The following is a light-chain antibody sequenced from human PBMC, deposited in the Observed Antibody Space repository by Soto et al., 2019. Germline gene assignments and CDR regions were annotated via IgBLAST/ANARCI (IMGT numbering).Light chain of an antibody. Sequence: DIQMTQSPSTLSASVGDRVTITCRASQNVNSWVAWYQQKSGKAPKFLIYDASNLESGVPSRFSGRGSGTEFTLTISSLQPDDFATYYCQRYNSNSRTFGQGTRV. CDR2: DAS. J-gene: IGKJ1*01. CDR1: QNVNSW. CDR3: QRYNSNSRT. V-gene: IGKV1-5*01.